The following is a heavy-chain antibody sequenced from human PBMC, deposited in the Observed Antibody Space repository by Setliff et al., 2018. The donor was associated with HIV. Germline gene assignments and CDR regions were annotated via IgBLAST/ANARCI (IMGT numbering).Heavy chain of an antibody. D-gene: IGHD1-20*01. Sequence: GGSLRLSCAASGFTFSDHYMSWIRQAPGKGLEWVSYISGGSTSHMNYADSVKGRFTISRDNAKNSLYLQMNSLRAEDTAVYYCAKYKWNNWIFGWFDPWGQGTQVTVSS. CDR3: AKYKWNNWIFGWFDP. CDR2: ISGGSTSHM. V-gene: IGHV3-11*06. J-gene: IGHJ5*02. CDR1: GFTFSDHY.